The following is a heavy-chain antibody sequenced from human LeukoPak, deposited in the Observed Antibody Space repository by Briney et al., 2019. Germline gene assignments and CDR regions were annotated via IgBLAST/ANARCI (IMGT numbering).Heavy chain of an antibody. CDR3: ARMVSGDIVVVPAAIAIDY. CDR2: ISSSSSYI. D-gene: IGHD2-2*01. CDR1: GFTFSSYG. V-gene: IGHV3-21*01. J-gene: IGHJ4*02. Sequence: GRSLRLSCAASGFTFSSYGMHWVRQAPGKGLEWVSSISSSSSYIYYADSVKGRFTISRDNAKNSLYLQMNSLRAEDTAVYYCARMVSGDIVVVPAAIAIDYWGQGTLVTVSS.